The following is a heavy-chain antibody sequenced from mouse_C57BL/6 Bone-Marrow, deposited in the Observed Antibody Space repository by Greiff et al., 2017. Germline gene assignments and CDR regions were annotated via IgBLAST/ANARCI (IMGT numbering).Heavy chain of an antibody. V-gene: IGHV1-55*01. Sequence: VQLQQPGAELVKPGASVKMSCKASGYTFTSYWITWVKQRPGQGLEWIGDIYPGSGSTNYNEKFKSKATLTVDTSSSTAYMQLSSLTSEDTAVYYCASPYYSNYWYFDVRGTGNTVTVSS. CDR1: GYTFTSYW. J-gene: IGHJ1*03. CDR2: IYPGSGST. D-gene: IGHD2-5*01. CDR3: ASPYYSNYWYFDV.